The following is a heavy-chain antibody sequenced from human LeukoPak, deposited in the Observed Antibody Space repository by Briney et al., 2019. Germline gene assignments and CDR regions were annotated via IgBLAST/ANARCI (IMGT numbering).Heavy chain of an antibody. D-gene: IGHD3-16*01. CDR2: IYYSGST. Sequence: PSETLSLTCTVSGGSISRDYWSWIRQPPGKGLEWIGYIYYSGSTNYNPSLKSRVTISVDTSKNQFSLKLSSVTAADTAVYYCARGAPQGVWFDPWGQGTLVTVSS. CDR3: ARGAPQGVWFDP. V-gene: IGHV4-59*01. J-gene: IGHJ5*02. CDR1: GGSISRDY.